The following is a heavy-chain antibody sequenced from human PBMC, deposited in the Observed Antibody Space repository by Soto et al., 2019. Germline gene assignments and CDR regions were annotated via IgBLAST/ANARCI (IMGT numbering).Heavy chain of an antibody. CDR2: IYSGGST. CDR3: ARGSTMVRGATYGFDP. J-gene: IGHJ5*02. D-gene: IGHD3-10*01. Sequence: GGSLRLSCAASGFTVSSNYMSWVRQAPGKGLEWVSVIYSGGSTYYADSVKGRFTISRDNSKNTLYLQMNSLRAEDTAVYYCARGSTMVRGATYGFDPWGQGTLVTVSS. CDR1: GFTVSSNY. V-gene: IGHV3-66*01.